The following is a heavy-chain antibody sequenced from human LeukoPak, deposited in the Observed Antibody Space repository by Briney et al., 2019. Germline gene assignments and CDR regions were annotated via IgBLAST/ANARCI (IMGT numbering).Heavy chain of an antibody. J-gene: IGHJ5*02. CDR3: ARDLLLRYFDWLPTTGRWFDP. V-gene: IGHV4-34*01. Sequence: SETLSLTCAVYGGSFSGYYWSWLRQPPGKGLEWIGEINHSGSTNYNPSLKSRVTISVDTSKNQFSLKLSSVTAADTAVYYCARDLLLRYFDWLPTTGRWFDPWGQGTLVTVSS. CDR2: INHSGST. CDR1: GGSFSGYY. D-gene: IGHD3-9*01.